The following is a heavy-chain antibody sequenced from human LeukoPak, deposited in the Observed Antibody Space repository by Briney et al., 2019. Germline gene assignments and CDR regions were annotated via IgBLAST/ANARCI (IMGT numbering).Heavy chain of an antibody. Sequence: GASVKVSCKASGYTFTSYAMNWVRQAPGQGLEWMGWINTNTGNPTYAQGFTGRFVFPLDTSVSAAYLQISSLKAEDTAVYYCARVVVVPAAIGYYYYYGTDVWGQGTTVTVSS. J-gene: IGHJ6*02. D-gene: IGHD2-2*01. V-gene: IGHV7-4-1*02. CDR3: ARVVVVPAAIGYYYYYGTDV. CDR1: GYTFTSYA. CDR2: INTNTGNP.